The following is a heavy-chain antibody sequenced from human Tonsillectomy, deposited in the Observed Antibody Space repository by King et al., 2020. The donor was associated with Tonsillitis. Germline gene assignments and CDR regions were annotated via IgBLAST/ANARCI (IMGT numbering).Heavy chain of an antibody. D-gene: IGHD1-26*01. CDR3: ARVGAKIGWYFDY. J-gene: IGHJ4*02. Sequence: VQLQESGPGLVKPSETLSLTCTVSGYSISSGDYWGWIRQPPGKGLEWIGSIYHSGSTYYNPSLKSRVTISVDTSKNQFSLKLNSVTAADTAVYYCARVGAKIGWYFDYWGQGTLVTVSS. CDR1: GYSISSGDY. V-gene: IGHV4-38-2*02. CDR2: IYHSGST.